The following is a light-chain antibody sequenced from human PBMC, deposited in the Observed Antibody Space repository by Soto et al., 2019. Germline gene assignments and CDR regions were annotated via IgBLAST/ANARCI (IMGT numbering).Light chain of an antibody. V-gene: IGLV1-47*01. Sequence: QSVLTQPPSASGTPGQGVTISCSGSTSNIGSNYVYWYQQLPGTAPKLLIYRNNQRPSGVPDRFSGSKSGTSASLAISGLRSDDEADYFCEPWDDSLNGFYVFGTGTKVTVL. CDR2: RNN. J-gene: IGLJ1*01. CDR3: EPWDDSLNGFYV. CDR1: TSNIGSNY.